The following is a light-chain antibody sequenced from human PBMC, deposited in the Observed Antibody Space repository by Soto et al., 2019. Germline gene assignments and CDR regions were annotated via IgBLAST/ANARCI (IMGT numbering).Light chain of an antibody. V-gene: IGKV3-20*01. CDR1: QRLAHTY. J-gene: IGKJ1*01. CDR3: QQYGASTQP. CDR2: GAF. Sequence: EIVWTQCVGTLCFSPGERATLSCTASQRLAHTYLAWYQQKPGQAPRLIIHGAFSRATGIPDRFSGSGSGTDFTLTISRLQSEDFAVYYCQQYGASTQPFARRTKVDIK.